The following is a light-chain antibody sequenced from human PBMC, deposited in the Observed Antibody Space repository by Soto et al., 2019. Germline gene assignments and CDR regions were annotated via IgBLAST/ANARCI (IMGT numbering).Light chain of an antibody. V-gene: IGLV1-40*01. CDR2: DNI. CDR1: ASNLGAKYA. J-gene: IGLJ3*02. CDR3: QSYDTTLSGLV. Sequence: QSVLTQPPSVSGAPGQRVTISCTGSASNLGAKYAVHWYQHLPGTAPQLLIYDNIHRPSGVPDRFSGSKSDTSASLAITGLQAEDEADYYCQSYDTTLSGLVFGGGTKLTVL.